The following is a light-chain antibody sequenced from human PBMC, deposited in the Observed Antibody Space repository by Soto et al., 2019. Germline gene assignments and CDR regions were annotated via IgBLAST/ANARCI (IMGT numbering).Light chain of an antibody. CDR3: SSYTSISTWV. CDR1: SSDVGVYDY. J-gene: IGLJ3*02. V-gene: IGLV2-14*01. Sequence: QSALTQPASVSGSPGQSITISCSGTSSDVGVYDYVSWYQQHPGKAPKLMIYEVSNRPSGVSHRFSGSKSGNTASLTISGLQVEDEADYYCSSYTSISTWVFGGGTKVTVL. CDR2: EVS.